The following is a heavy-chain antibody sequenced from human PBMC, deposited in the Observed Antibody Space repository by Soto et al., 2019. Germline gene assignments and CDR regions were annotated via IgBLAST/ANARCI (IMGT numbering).Heavy chain of an antibody. CDR1: GGSISSYY. V-gene: IGHV4-4*07. D-gene: IGHD2-2*02. CDR3: ARDRCSSTSCYTYYGMDV. J-gene: IGHJ6*02. Sequence: SETLSLTCTVSGGSISSYYWSWIRQPAGKGLEWIGRIYTSGSTNYNPSLKSRFTISRDNAKNSLYLQMNSLRAEDTAVYYCARDRCSSTSCYTYYGMDVWGQGTTVTVSS. CDR2: IYTSGST.